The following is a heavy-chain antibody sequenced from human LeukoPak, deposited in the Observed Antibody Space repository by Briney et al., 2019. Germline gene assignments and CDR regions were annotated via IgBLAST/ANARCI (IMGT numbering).Heavy chain of an antibody. V-gene: IGHV4-34*01. CDR2: INHSGST. D-gene: IGHD3-22*01. J-gene: IGHJ3*02. CDR3: ARSMGSGYFDAFDI. CDR1: GGSFSGYY. Sequence: PSETLSLTCAVYGGSFSGYYWSWIRQPPGKGLEWIGEINHSGSTNYNPSLKSRVTISGDTSKNQFSLNLSSVTAADTAVYSCARSMGSGYFDAFDIWGQGTMVTVSS.